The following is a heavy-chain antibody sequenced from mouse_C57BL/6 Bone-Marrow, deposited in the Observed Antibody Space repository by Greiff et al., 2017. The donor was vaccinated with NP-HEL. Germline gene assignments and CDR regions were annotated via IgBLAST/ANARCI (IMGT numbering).Heavy chain of an antibody. CDR1: GYTFTSYW. V-gene: IGHV1-64*01. Sequence: QVQLQQSGAELVKPGASVKLSCKASGYTFTSYWMHWVKQRPGQGLEWIGMIHPNSGSTNYNEKFKSKATLTVDKSSSTAYMQLSSLTSEDSAVYYCARFGGLRDYYAMDYWGQGTSVTVSS. CDR2: IHPNSGST. CDR3: ARFGGLRDYYAMDY. D-gene: IGHD2-4*01. J-gene: IGHJ4*01.